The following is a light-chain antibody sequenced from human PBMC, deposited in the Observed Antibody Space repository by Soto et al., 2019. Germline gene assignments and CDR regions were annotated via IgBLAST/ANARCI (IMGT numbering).Light chain of an antibody. Sequence: QSALTQPSSASGSPGQSITISCTGTSSDVGSYNHVSWYQQHPGKAPKLMIYEVTKRPSGVSDRFSGSKSGNTASLTISGLQTEEEADYYCSSFAGSRVGVFGAGTKLTVL. J-gene: IGLJ2*01. V-gene: IGLV2-23*02. CDR2: EVT. CDR1: SSDVGSYNH. CDR3: SSFAGSRVGV.